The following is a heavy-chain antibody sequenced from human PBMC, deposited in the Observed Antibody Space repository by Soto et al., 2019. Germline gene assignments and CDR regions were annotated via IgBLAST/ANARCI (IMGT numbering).Heavy chain of an antibody. CDR1: CYSRTELS. V-gene: IGHV1-24*01. CDR2: FDPEDGET. CDR3: ATDGDHHYDSSGYHSFDI. Sequence: AALQVSCKVSCYSRTELSMHWLRQAPGKGVEWMGGFDPEDGETIYAPKFQGRVTMTEDTSTDTDYMELSSLRSEDTVVYYCATDGDHHYDSSGYHSFDIWGQGTMVTVSS. J-gene: IGHJ3*02. D-gene: IGHD3-22*01.